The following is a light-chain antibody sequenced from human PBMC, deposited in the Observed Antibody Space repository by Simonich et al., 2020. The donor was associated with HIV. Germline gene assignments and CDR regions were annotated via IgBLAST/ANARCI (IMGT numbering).Light chain of an antibody. V-gene: IGKV3-15*01. CDR3: QQYNNWPLF. Sequence: EIVMMQSPATLSVSPGERATLSCRASQSVSSNVAWYQQNPGQAPMLLIYGASTRATGIPARFSGSGSGTEFTLTITSMQAEDFAVYYCQQYNNWPLFFGQGTKVEIK. CDR1: QSVSSN. J-gene: IGKJ2*01. CDR2: GAS.